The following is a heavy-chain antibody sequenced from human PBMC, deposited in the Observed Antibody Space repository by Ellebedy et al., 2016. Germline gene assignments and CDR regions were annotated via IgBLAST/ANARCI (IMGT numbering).Heavy chain of an antibody. V-gene: IGHV1-69*06. D-gene: IGHD5-12*01. CDR1: GGTFSSYA. CDR2: IIPIFGTA. CDR3: ASGPADLGYSGYDISYFDY. Sequence: SVKVSXKASGGTFSSYAISWVRQAPGQGLEWMGGIIPIFGTANYAQKFQGRVTITADKSTSTAYMELSSVTAADTAVYYCASGPADLGYSGYDISYFDYWGQGTLVTVSS. J-gene: IGHJ4*02.